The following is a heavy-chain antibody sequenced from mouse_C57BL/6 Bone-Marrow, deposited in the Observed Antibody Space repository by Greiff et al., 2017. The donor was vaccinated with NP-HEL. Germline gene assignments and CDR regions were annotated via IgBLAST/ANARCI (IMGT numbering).Heavy chain of an antibody. Sequence: EVQLVESGGGLVKPGGSLKLSCAASGFTFSDYGMHWVRQAPEKGLEWVAYISSGSSTIYYADTVKGRFTISRDNAKNTLFLQMTSLRSEDTAMYYCASLTRVGLYAMDYWGQGTSVTVSS. CDR2: ISSGSSTI. CDR1: GFTFSDYG. V-gene: IGHV5-17*01. J-gene: IGHJ4*01. CDR3: ASLTRVGLYAMDY. D-gene: IGHD3-1*01.